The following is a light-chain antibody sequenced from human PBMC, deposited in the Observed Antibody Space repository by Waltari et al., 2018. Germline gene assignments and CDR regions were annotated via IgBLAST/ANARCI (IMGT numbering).Light chain of an antibody. CDR2: KAS. V-gene: IGKV1D-16*01. Sequence: DIQMTQSPSSLSAAVGDTVTITCRAIQSISRWLDWYQQKPGKAPKFLIYKASSLQSGVPSRFSGSGSGTEFTLTISSLQPEDFATYYCLQYSSSPYSFGQGTKVDIK. CDR1: QSISRW. CDR3: LQYSSSPYS. J-gene: IGKJ2*03.